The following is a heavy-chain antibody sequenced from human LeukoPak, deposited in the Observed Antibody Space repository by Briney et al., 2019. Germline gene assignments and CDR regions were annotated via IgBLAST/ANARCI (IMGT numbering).Heavy chain of an antibody. V-gene: IGHV3-21*01. CDR1: GFTFSSYS. CDR3: ARDPLGYSYADDAFDI. CDR2: ISSSSSYI. Sequence: PGGSLRLSCAASGFTFSSYSMNWVRQAPGKGLEWVSSISSSSSYIYYADSVKGRFTISRDNAKNSLYLQMNSLRAEDTAVYYCARDPLGYSYADDAFDIWGQGTMVTVSS. D-gene: IGHD5-18*01. J-gene: IGHJ3*02.